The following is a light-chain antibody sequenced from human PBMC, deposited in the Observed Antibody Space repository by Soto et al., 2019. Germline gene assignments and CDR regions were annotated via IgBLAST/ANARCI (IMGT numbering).Light chain of an antibody. CDR1: QSVTTN. J-gene: IGKJ5*01. CDR3: QQYNKWPSGT. Sequence: EIVMTQSPATLSVSPGESATLSCRASQSVTTNLAWYQQQPGPAPRLLIYGASTRATGIPARFSGSGSGTEFTLTISSLQSEDFAIYYCQQYNKWPSGTFGQGTRLEIK. CDR2: GAS. V-gene: IGKV3-15*01.